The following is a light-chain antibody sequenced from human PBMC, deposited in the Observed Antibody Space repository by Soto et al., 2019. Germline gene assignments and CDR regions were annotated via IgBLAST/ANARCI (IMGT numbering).Light chain of an antibody. Sequence: DIKMTQSPSSLSASVGDRVTITCQASQDISNNLNWYQQNPGKAPNLLIYAASNLETGVPSRFSGSGSGTDFPFTISSLQPEDIATYYCQHYDNLPPTFGPGTKVDIK. V-gene: IGKV1-33*01. J-gene: IGKJ3*01. CDR1: QDISNN. CDR2: AAS. CDR3: QHYDNLPPT.